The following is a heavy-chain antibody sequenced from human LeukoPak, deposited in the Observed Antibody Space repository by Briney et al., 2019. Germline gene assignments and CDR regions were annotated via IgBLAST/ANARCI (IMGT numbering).Heavy chain of an antibody. CDR1: GFTFSSYG. J-gene: IGHJ4*02. Sequence: PGGSLRLSCAASGFTFSSYGMHWVRQAPGKGLEWVAYIRYHGSNINYADSVKGRFTISRDNSKDTLFLQMSSLRAEDTAVYYCAKVLTGYCDSTSCPFDSWGQGTLVTVSS. CDR2: IRYHGSNI. D-gene: IGHD2-2*01. V-gene: IGHV3-30*02. CDR3: AKVLTGYCDSTSCPFDS.